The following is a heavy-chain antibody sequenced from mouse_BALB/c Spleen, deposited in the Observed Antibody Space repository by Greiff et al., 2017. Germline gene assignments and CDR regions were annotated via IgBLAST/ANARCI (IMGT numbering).Heavy chain of an antibody. CDR3: AREGGNYGWFAY. Sequence: VQLKESGAELVKPGASVKLSCTASGFNIKDTYMHWVKQRPEQGLEWIGRIDPANGNTKYDPKFQGKATITADTSSNTAYLQLSSLTSEDTAVYDCAREGGNYGWFAYWGQGTLVTVSA. CDR1: GFNIKDTY. J-gene: IGHJ3*01. V-gene: IGHV14-3*02. CDR2: IDPANGNT. D-gene: IGHD2-1*01.